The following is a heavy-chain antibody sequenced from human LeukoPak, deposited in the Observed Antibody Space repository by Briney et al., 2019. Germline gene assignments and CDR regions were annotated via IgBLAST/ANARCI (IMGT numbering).Heavy chain of an antibody. D-gene: IGHD5-24*01. CDR2: ITYDGSNK. CDR3: ARDSVEMATNWFDP. CDR1: GFTFSSYG. Sequence: GGSLRLSCAASGFTFSSYGMHWVRQAPGKGLEWVAFITYDGSNKYYADSVKGRFTISRDNAKNSLYLQMNSLRAEDTAVYYCARDSVEMATNWFDPWGQGTLVTVSS. V-gene: IGHV3-30*02. J-gene: IGHJ5*02.